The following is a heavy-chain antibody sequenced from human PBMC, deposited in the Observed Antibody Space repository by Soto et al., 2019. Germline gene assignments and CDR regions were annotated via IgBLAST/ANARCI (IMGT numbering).Heavy chain of an antibody. Sequence: ASVKVSCKVSGYTLTELSMHWVRQAPGKGLEWMGGFDPEDGETIYAQKFQGRVTMTEDTSTDTAYMEMSSLRSEDTAVYYCATDHRFCSGGSCSSYGTDVWGHGTKLTV. V-gene: IGHV1-24*01. CDR2: FDPEDGET. J-gene: IGHJ6*02. CDR1: GYTLTELS. D-gene: IGHD2-15*01. CDR3: ATDHRFCSGGSCSSYGTDV.